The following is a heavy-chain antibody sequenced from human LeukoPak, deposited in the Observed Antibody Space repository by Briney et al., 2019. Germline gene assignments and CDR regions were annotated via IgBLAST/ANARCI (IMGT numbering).Heavy chain of an antibody. CDR2: IDAGGTFT. CDR3: AKDLDYSSYGYYFDY. Sequence: GGSLTLSRTASVCIFSSYAMNGVRQAPGKGLDWVSGIDAGGTFTYYADSVKGRFTIYRDNSRNTLYLQMNSLRADDTAVYYCAKDLDYSSYGYYFDYWGQGTLVSVSS. J-gene: IGHJ4*02. V-gene: IGHV3-23*01. CDR1: VCIFSSYA. D-gene: IGHD2-15*01.